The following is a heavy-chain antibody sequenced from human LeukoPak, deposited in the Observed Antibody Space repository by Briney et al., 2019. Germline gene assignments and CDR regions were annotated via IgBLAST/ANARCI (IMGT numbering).Heavy chain of an antibody. CDR1: GGSFSDYY. J-gene: IGHJ3*02. CDR3: ARQATLLAGRLEAGGFDI. V-gene: IGHV4-59*08. CDR2: IYPSGST. Sequence: SETLSRTCSVSGGSFSDYYWNWIRQSPGNGLEGIGYIYPSGSTDYNPSLKSRVTMSTDTSKNQISLKLTSVTAADTAVYFCARQATLLAGRLEAGGFDIWGRGTMVTVSS. D-gene: IGHD3-3*01.